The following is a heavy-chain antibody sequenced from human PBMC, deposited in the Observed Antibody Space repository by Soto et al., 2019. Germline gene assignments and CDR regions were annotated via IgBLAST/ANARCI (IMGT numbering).Heavy chain of an antibody. CDR1: GFSFSSYS. V-gene: IGHV3-48*01. J-gene: IGHJ4*02. D-gene: IGHD3-16*01. CDR3: ARDYYDGSGVGGY. CDR2: INIESTTI. Sequence: GGSLRLSCVASGFSFSSYSMTWVRQAPGKGPEWVSYINIESTTIKYIDSVEGRFTIARDNAKNSLFLQMTSLRAEDTGVYYCARDYYDGSGVGGYWGQGALVTVSS.